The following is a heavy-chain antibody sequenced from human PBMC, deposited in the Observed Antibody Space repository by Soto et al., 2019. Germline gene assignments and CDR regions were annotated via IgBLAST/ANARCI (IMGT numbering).Heavy chain of an antibody. CDR1: GGTFSSYA. CDR3: ATQPWMIAAADWFDP. Sequence: SVKVSCKASGGTFSSYAISWVRQAPGQGLEWMGGIIPIFGTANYAQKFQGRVTITADKSTSTAYMELSSLRSEDTAVYYCATQPWMIAAADWFDPWGQGTLVTV. V-gene: IGHV1-69*06. J-gene: IGHJ5*02. D-gene: IGHD6-13*01. CDR2: IIPIFGTA.